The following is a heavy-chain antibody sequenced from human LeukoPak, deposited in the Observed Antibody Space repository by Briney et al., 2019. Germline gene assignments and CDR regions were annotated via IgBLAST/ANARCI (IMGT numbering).Heavy chain of an antibody. V-gene: IGHV4-61*02. CDR2: IYTSGST. CDR3: ARNRDGYNSLDY. D-gene: IGHD5-24*01. Sequence: SQTLSLTCTVSGGSISSGSYYWSWLRQPAGKGLEWIGRIYTSGSTNYNPSLKSRVTISVDTSKNQFSLKLSSVTAADTAVYYCARNRDGYNSLDYWGQGTQVTVSS. J-gene: IGHJ4*02. CDR1: GGSISSGSYY.